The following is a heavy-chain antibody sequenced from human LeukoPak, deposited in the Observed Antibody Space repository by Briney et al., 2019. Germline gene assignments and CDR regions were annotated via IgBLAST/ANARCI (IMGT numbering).Heavy chain of an antibody. CDR1: GYTFTGYY. D-gene: IGHD3-10*01. J-gene: IGHJ4*02. CDR3: AREDPLLWFGG. V-gene: IGHV1-2*02. Sequence: GESLKISCKGSGYTFTGYYMHWVRQAPGQGLEWMGWINPNSGGTNYAQKFQGRVTMTRDTSISTAYMELSRLRSDDTAVYYCAREDPLLWFGGGGQGTLVTVSS. CDR2: INPNSGGT.